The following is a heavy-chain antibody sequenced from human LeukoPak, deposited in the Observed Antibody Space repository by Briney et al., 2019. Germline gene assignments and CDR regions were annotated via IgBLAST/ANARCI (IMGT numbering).Heavy chain of an antibody. J-gene: IGHJ4*02. CDR3: ARRKAAAGTTFDY. Sequence: SETLSLTCAVYGGSFSGYYWSWIRQPPGKGLEWMGEINHSGSTNYNPSLKSRVTISVDTSKSQFSLQLSSVTAADTAVYYCARRKAAAGTTFDYWGQGTLVTASS. D-gene: IGHD6-13*01. V-gene: IGHV4-34*01. CDR2: INHSGST. CDR1: GGSFSGYY.